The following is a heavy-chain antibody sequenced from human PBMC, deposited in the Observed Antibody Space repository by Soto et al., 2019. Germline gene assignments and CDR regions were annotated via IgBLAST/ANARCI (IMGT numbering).Heavy chain of an antibody. D-gene: IGHD3-3*01. Sequence: ASETLSLTCTVSGGSISSGGYYWSWIRQHPGKGLEWIGYIYYSGSTYYNPSLKSRVTISVDTSKNQFSLKLSSVTAADTAVYYCARGRVDYDFWSGYSPSGMDVWGQGTTVTVSS. CDR3: ARGRVDYDFWSGYSPSGMDV. J-gene: IGHJ6*02. CDR1: GGSISSGGYY. CDR2: IYYSGST. V-gene: IGHV4-31*03.